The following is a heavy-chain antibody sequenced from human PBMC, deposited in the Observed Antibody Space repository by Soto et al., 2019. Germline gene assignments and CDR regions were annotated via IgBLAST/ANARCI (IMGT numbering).Heavy chain of an antibody. CDR1: GFTFDDYA. V-gene: IGHV3-9*01. J-gene: IGHJ3*02. Sequence: EVQLVESGGGLVQPDRSLRLSCAAPGFTFDDYAMHWVRQAPGKGLEWVSGISWNSGSIGYADSVKGRFTISRDNAKNSLYLQMNSLRAEDTALYYCAKDALAIRYFDWARSSFDIWGQGTMVTVSS. CDR3: AKDALAIRYFDWARSSFDI. D-gene: IGHD3-9*01. CDR2: ISWNSGSI.